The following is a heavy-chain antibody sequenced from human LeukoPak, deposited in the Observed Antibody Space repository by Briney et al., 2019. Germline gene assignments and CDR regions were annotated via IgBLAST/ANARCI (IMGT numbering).Heavy chain of an antibody. CDR2: IYRGGAT. J-gene: IGHJ4*02. Sequence: GGSLRLSCAASGFTVSSNYMSWVRQAPGKGLEWVSVIYRGGATYYADSVKDRFTISRDISKNTLYLQMNSLRAEDTAVYYCASTSGWYEPIDYWGQGTLVTVSS. V-gene: IGHV3-66*01. CDR3: ASTSGWYEPIDY. D-gene: IGHD6-19*01. CDR1: GFTVSSNY.